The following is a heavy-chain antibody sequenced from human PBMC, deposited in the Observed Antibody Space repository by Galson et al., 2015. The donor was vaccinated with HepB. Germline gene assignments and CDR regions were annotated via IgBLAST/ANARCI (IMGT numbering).Heavy chain of an antibody. Sequence: SLRLSCAASGFSFNKFGMHWVRQAPGKGLEWVAIIGHDGNNIYHADSVKGRFTIARDMSSNTLFLHMNSLRVEDTATYFCVRDGDVVSGYGMDVWGQGTTVIVSS. D-gene: IGHD2-21*02. CDR3: VRDGDVVSGYGMDV. J-gene: IGHJ6*02. CDR2: IGHDGNNI. V-gene: IGHV3-33*01. CDR1: GFSFNKFG.